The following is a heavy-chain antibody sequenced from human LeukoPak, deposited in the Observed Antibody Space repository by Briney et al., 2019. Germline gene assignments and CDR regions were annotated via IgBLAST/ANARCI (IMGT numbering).Heavy chain of an antibody. CDR3: TREGYGGNFVVDY. Sequence: GGSLRLSCTASGFTFGDYAMSWVRQAPGKGLEWAGFIRSKAYGGTTEYAASVKGRFTISRDDSKSIAYLQMNSLKTEDTAVYYCTREGYGGNFVVDYWGQGTLVTVSS. CDR2: IRSKAYGGTT. V-gene: IGHV3-49*04. D-gene: IGHD4-23*01. CDR1: GFTFGDYA. J-gene: IGHJ4*02.